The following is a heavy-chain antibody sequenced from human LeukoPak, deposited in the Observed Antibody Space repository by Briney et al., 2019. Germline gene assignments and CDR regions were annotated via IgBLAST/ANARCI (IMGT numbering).Heavy chain of an antibody. CDR3: ARLLDYDNSCAPDTFDI. V-gene: IGHV4-59*01. D-gene: IGHD3-22*01. CDR2: INYSGRT. Sequence: KPSDTLSLTCTGSGGSIASYYWSWIRQSPGKRLEWIASINYSGRTKLNPSLQSRVTISLDMSNNHFSLQLRSVTAADTAIYYCARLLDYDNSCAPDTFDIWGQGTMVTVFS. J-gene: IGHJ3*02. CDR1: GGSIASYY.